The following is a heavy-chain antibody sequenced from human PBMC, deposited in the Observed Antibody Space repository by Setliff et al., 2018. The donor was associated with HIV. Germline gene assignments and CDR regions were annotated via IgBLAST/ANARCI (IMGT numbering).Heavy chain of an antibody. D-gene: IGHD3-10*01. CDR1: GYSISSGYY. Sequence: PSETLSLTCAVSGYSISSGYYWGWIRQPPGRGLEWIGNTNYNPSLQSRSSISVDTSKNQFSLKMSSVTAADTAVYYCARSIGTVRGITEFDYWGQGNLVTVSS. J-gene: IGHJ4*02. CDR2: T. V-gene: IGHV4-38-2*01. CDR3: ARSIGTVRGITEFDY.